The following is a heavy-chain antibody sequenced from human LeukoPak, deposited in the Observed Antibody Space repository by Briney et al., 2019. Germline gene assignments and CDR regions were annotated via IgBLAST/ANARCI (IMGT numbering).Heavy chain of an antibody. D-gene: IGHD4-11*01. Sequence: SETLSLTCTVSGGSIRSSYYYWGWIRQPPGKGLEWIGYIQNSARTNYNPSLESPVTISVDSSKDQFSLRLSSVTAADTAVYYCATDYSNFYGMDVWGQGTTVTVSS. CDR1: GGSIRSSYYY. CDR2: IQNSART. CDR3: ATDYSNFYGMDV. V-gene: IGHV4-61*05. J-gene: IGHJ6*02.